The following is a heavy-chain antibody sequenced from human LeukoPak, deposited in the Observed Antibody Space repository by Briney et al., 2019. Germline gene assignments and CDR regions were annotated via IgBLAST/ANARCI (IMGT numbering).Heavy chain of an antibody. CDR2: IYYSGST. CDR1: GGSISSSSYY. V-gene: IGHV4-39*01. CDR3: ASQTPWGYHDILTGYYTDY. D-gene: IGHD3-9*01. Sequence: PSETLSLTCTVSGGSISSSSYYWGWIRQPPGKGLEWIGSIYYSGSTYYNPSLKSRVTISVDTSKNQFSLKLSSVTAADTAVYYCASQTPWGYHDILTGYYTDYWGQGTLVTVSS. J-gene: IGHJ4*02.